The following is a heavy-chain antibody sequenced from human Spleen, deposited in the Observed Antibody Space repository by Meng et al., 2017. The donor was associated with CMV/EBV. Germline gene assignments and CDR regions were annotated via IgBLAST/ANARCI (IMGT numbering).Heavy chain of an antibody. CDR2: INPNSGGT. CDR3: ARDRLQHFDY. Sequence: ASVKVSCKASGYTFTSYDVNWVRQAPGQGLEWMGWINPNSGGTNYAQKFQGRVTMTRDTSISTAYMELSRLRSDDTAVYYCARDRLQHFDYWGQGTLVTVSS. CDR1: GYTFTSYD. J-gene: IGHJ4*02. V-gene: IGHV1-2*02. D-gene: IGHD1-1*01.